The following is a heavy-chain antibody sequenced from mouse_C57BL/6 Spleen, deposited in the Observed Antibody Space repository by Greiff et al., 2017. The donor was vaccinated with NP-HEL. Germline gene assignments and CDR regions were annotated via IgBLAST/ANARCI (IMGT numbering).Heavy chain of an antibody. V-gene: IGHV1-7*01. CDR2: INPSSGYT. J-gene: IGHJ3*01. Sequence: VQLQQSGADLVKPGASVKLSCTASGYTFTSYWMHWVKQRPGQGLEWIGYINPSSGYTKYNQKFKDKATLTADKSSSTAYMQLSSLTYEDAAVYYCARGSTAWFAYWGQGTLVTVSA. D-gene: IGHD1-1*01. CDR1: GYTFTSYW. CDR3: ARGSTAWFAY.